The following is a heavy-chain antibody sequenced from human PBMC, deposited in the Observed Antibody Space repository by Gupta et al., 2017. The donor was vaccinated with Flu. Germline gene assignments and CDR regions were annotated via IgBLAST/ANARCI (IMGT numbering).Heavy chain of an antibody. CDR3: ASHADRKGYSGYGGFDY. D-gene: IGHD5-12*01. Sequence: QVQLVQSGAEVKKPGSSVKVSCKASGGTFSSYAISWVRQAPGQGLEWMGGIIPIFGTANYAQKFQGRVTITADESTSTAYMELSSLRSEDTAVYYCASHADRKGYSGYGGFDYWGQGTLVTVSS. V-gene: IGHV1-69*01. CDR1: GGTFSSYA. J-gene: IGHJ4*02. CDR2: IIPIFGTA.